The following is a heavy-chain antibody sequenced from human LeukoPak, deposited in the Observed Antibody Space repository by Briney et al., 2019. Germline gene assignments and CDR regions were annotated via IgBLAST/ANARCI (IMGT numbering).Heavy chain of an antibody. CDR3: AKTKMRWFGLFDY. D-gene: IGHD3-10*01. CDR2: ISTSGRDT. J-gene: IGHJ4*02. Sequence: PGGSLRLSCAASGFAFSGYDMSWVRQAPGKGLKWVSTISTSGRDTYYADSVKGRFTISRDNSKNTLYLQMNSLRAEDTAVYYCAKTKMRWFGLFDYWGQGTLVTVSS. CDR1: GFAFSGYD. V-gene: IGHV3-23*01.